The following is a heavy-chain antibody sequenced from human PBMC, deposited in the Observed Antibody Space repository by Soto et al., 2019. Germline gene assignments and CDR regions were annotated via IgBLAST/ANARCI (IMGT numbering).Heavy chain of an antibody. D-gene: IGHD1-1*01. CDR2: IWSDGNNR. J-gene: IGHJ4*02. CDR3: VRGDNWNDEASDY. Sequence: GGSLRLSCAASGCMFSNHGMHWVRQAPGKGLEWVAVIWSDGNNRYYADSVKGRFTISRDNSKNTVYLQMNSLRAEDTAVYYCVRGDNWNDEASDYWGQGT. V-gene: IGHV3-33*01. CDR1: GCMFSNHG.